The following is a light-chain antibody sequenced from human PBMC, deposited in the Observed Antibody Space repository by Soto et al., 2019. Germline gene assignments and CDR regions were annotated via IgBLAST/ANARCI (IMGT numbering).Light chain of an antibody. CDR2: LGS. J-gene: IGKJ1*01. CDR1: QSLLHSNGYNY. Sequence: DLVMTQSPLSLPVTPGEPASISCRSSQSLLHSNGYNYLDWYLQKPGQSPQLLIYLGSNRASGVPDRFSGSGSGTDFTLKISRVEAEDVWVYYCMQALKTPPTFGQGTKVEIK. CDR3: MQALKTPPT. V-gene: IGKV2-28*01.